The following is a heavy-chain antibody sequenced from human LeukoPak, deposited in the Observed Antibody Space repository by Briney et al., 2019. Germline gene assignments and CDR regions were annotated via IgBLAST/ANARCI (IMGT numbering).Heavy chain of an antibody. CDR1: GGSISSGGYY. J-gene: IGHJ4*02. Sequence: SQTLSLTCTVSGGSISSGGYYWSWIRQHPGKGLEWIGYIYYSGSTYYNPSLKSRVTISVDTSKNQFSLQPSSATPAQTAVYYCARVALPPAMPFDYWGPETPLTASS. D-gene: IGHD2-2*01. CDR2: IYYSGST. V-gene: IGHV4-31*03. CDR3: ARVALPPAMPFDY.